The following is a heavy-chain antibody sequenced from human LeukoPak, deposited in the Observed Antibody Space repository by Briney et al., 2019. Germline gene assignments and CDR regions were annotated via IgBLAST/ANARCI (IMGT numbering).Heavy chain of an antibody. CDR2: IYYSGST. J-gene: IGHJ4*02. D-gene: IGHD1-26*01. Sequence: SETLSLTCTVSGGSISSSSYYWGWIRQPPGKGVEWIGSIYYSGSTYYNPSLKSRVTISVDTSKNQFSLKLSSVTAADTAVYYCARLGGVGATIDYWGQGTLVTVSS. V-gene: IGHV4-39*01. CDR3: ARLGGVGATIDY. CDR1: GGSISSSSYY.